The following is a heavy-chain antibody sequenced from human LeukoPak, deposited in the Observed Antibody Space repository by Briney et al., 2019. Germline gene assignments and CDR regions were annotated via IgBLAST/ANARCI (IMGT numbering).Heavy chain of an antibody. Sequence: GGSLRLSCAASGFTFSSYWMSWVRQAPGKGLEWVSAISGSGGSTYYADSVKGRFTISRDNSKNTLYLQMNSLRAEDTAVYYCAKGVAQQLWLVYFDYWGQGTLVTVSS. V-gene: IGHV3-23*01. CDR3: AKGVAQQLWLVYFDY. CDR2: ISGSGGST. J-gene: IGHJ4*02. CDR1: GFTFSSYW. D-gene: IGHD5-18*01.